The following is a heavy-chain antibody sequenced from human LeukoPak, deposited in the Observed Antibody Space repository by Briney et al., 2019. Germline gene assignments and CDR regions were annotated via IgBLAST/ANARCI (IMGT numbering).Heavy chain of an antibody. V-gene: IGHV3-9*01. CDR3: VKDTAATDYTPKTFET. J-gene: IGHJ3*02. Sequence: GRSLRLSCAASGFTFDDYAMHWVRQAPGKGLEWVSGISWNSGSIGYADSVKGRFTISRDNAKNSLYLQMNTRRAEDTALFYCVKDTAATDYTPKTFETWGQGTMGTVSS. D-gene: IGHD4-11*01. CDR2: ISWNSGSI. CDR1: GFTFDDYA.